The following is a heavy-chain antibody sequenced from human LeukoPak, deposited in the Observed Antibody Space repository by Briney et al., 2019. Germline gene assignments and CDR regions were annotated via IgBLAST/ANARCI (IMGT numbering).Heavy chain of an antibody. D-gene: IGHD3-16*01. Sequence: GASVKVSCKASGYSFATYDINWVRQATGQGLEWMGWMNPNSGNTGSAQKFQGRVTMTRNTSIGTAYMELSSLRSEDTAVYYCARATPGAGGYYYSYMDVWGKGTTVTVSS. CDR2: MNPNSGNT. CDR1: GYSFATYD. J-gene: IGHJ6*03. CDR3: ARATPGAGGYYYSYMDV. V-gene: IGHV1-8*01.